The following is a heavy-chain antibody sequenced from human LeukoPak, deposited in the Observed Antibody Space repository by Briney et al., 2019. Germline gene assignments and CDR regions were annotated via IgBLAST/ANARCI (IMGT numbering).Heavy chain of an antibody. Sequence: PGGSLRLSCAASGFTVSSNYMSWVRQAPGKGLEWVSVIYIDGSTYYADSVQGRFTISRDNSKNTLYLQMNSLTAEDTAVYYCARADGSGSPPSYWGQGTLVTVSS. CDR3: ARADGSGSPPSY. CDR2: IYIDGST. CDR1: GFTVSSNY. V-gene: IGHV3-53*01. D-gene: IGHD3-10*01. J-gene: IGHJ4*02.